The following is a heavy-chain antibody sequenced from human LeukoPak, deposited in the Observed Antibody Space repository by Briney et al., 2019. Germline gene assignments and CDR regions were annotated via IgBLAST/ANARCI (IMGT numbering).Heavy chain of an antibody. V-gene: IGHV4-4*07. CDR1: GVSLSAFH. J-gene: IGHJ4*02. Sequence: SETLSLTCTVSGVSLSAFHWTWFRQPAGKGLEWSGRIYSRGSTLFNPSLKSRVAKSLALTKNHPSPTQTPVTAADTAMYYCARKDGDYWGRGTLVTVSS. CDR2: IYSRGST. CDR3: ARKDGDY.